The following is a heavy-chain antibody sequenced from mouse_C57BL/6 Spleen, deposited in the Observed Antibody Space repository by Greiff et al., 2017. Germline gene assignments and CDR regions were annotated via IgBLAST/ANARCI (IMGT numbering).Heavy chain of an antibody. CDR2: ISSGSSTI. CDR1: GFTFSDYG. V-gene: IGHV5-17*01. D-gene: IGHD2-3*01. CDR3: AKIYDGYYVVYAMDY. J-gene: IGHJ4*01. Sequence: EVQRVESGGGLVKPGGSLKLSCAASGFTFSDYGMHWVRQAPEKGLEWVAYISSGSSTIYYADTVKGRFTISRDNAKNTLFLQMTSLRSEDTAMYYCAKIYDGYYVVYAMDYWGQGTSVTVSS.